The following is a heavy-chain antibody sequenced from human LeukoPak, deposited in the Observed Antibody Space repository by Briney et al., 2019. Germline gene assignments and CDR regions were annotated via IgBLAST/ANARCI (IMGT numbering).Heavy chain of an antibody. D-gene: IGHD2-21*01. CDR3: ATGIAPRPLRYGMDV. V-gene: IGHV1-24*01. CDR2: FDPEDGET. CDR1: GYTLTELS. Sequence: GASVKVSCKVSGYTLTELSMHWVRQAPGKGFEWMGGFDPEDGETIYAQKFQGRVIMTEDTSTDTAYMELSSLRSEDTAVYYCATGIAPRPLRYGMDVWGQGTTVTVSS. J-gene: IGHJ6*02.